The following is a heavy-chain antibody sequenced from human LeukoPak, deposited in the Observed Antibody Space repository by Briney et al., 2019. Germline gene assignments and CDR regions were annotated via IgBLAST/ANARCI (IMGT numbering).Heavy chain of an antibody. CDR3: AREGCSSTSCYYYYGMDV. J-gene: IGHJ6*04. D-gene: IGHD2-2*01. V-gene: IGHV3-33*01. CDR2: IWYDGGNK. Sequence: PGRSLRLSCAASGFTFSSYGMHWVRQAPGKGLEWVAVIWYDGGNKYYADSVKGRFTISRDNSKNTLYLQMNSLRAEDTAVYYCAREGCSSTSCYYYYGMDVWGKGTTVTVSS. CDR1: GFTFSSYG.